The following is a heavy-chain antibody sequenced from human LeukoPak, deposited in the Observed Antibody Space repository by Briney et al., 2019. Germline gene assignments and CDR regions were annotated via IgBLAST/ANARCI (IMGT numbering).Heavy chain of an antibody. D-gene: IGHD7-27*01. CDR3: VKKVAGVAWFDS. CDR1: GGSISSSSYL. CDR2: IYYSGST. V-gene: IGHV4-39*07. J-gene: IGHJ5*01. Sequence: PSETLSLTCTVSGGSISSSSYLWVWIRQPPGKGLEWIGSIYYSGSTYYNPSLMSRVTMSVDTSKNQFSLKLSSVTAVDTAVYYCVKKVAGVAWFDSWGQGTLVTVSS.